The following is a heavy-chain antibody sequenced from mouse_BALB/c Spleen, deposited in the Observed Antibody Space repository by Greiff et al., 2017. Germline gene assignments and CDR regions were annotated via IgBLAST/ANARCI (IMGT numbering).Heavy chain of an antibody. CDR2: INPSSGYT. Sequence: QVQLKESGAELARPGASVKMSCKASGYTFTSYTMHWVKQRPGQGLEWIGYINPSSGYTNYNQKFKDKATLTADKSSSTAYMQLSSLTSEDSAVYYCAREGNYGLLFAYWGQGTLVTVSA. CDR1: GYTFTSYT. J-gene: IGHJ3*01. D-gene: IGHD2-1*01. V-gene: IGHV1-4*01. CDR3: AREGNYGLLFAY.